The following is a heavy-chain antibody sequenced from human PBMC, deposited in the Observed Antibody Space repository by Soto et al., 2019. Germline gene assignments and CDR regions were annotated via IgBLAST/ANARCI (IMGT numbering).Heavy chain of an antibody. CDR3: ARGGDWKFDY. Sequence: QVQLQESGPGLVKPSGTLSLTCAVSGDSISSDKWWSWVRQPPGKGLEWIGEVYHSGRTNCNPSLKSRVTISVEKSKNPFSLELSSMTAADPAVYYCARGGDWKFDYWGQGSLVNVSS. J-gene: IGHJ4*02. V-gene: IGHV4-4*02. D-gene: IGHD2-21*02. CDR1: GDSISSDKW. CDR2: VYHSGRT.